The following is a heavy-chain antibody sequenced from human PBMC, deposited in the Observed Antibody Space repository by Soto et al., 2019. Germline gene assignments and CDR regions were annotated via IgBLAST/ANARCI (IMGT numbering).Heavy chain of an antibody. CDR1: GGTFSSYA. J-gene: IGHJ4*02. D-gene: IGHD6-13*01. V-gene: IGHV1-69*13. CDR3: ARDRKTGYRSSWYPIYFDY. Sequence: ASVKVSCKASGGTFSSYAISWVRQAPGQGLEWMGGIIPIFGTANYAQKFQGRVKITADESTSTAYMELSSLRSEDTAVYYCARDRKTGYRSSWYPIYFDYWGQGTPVTVYS. CDR2: IIPIFGTA.